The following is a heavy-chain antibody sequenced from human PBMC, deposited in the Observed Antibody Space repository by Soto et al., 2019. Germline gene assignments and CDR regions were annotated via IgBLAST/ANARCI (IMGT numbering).Heavy chain of an antibody. CDR1: GFTFSSYA. Sequence: EVQLLESGGGLVQPGGSLRLSCAASGFTFSSYAMSWVRQAPGKGLEWVSGISGSRVSTYYADSVKGRFTISRDNSKSTLYLQMNSLRAEDTAVYYCAKDRERIATRSIDYWGQGTLVTVSS. CDR3: AKDRERIATRSIDY. CDR2: ISGSRVST. J-gene: IGHJ4*02. D-gene: IGHD6-6*01. V-gene: IGHV3-23*01.